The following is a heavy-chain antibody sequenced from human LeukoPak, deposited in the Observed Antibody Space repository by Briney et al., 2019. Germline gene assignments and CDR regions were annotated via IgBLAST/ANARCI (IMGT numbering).Heavy chain of an antibody. CDR2: ISNDGRNK. J-gene: IGHJ5*02. V-gene: IGHV3-30*03. D-gene: IGHD2-15*01. CDR1: GFTFSTYG. CDR3: VRKIGCSGSTCYGWFDP. Sequence: GGSLRLSCAASGFTFSTYGMHWVRQAPGKGLEWVAVISNDGRNKYYADSVQGRFTISRENSKNTLYLQMNSLKADDTALYYCVRKIGCSGSTCYGWFDPWGQGTLVTVSS.